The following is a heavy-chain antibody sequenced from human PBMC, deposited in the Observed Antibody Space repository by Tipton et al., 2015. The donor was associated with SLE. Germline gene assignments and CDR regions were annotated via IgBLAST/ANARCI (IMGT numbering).Heavy chain of an antibody. CDR1: LYSIGSGFY. D-gene: IGHD1-1*01. V-gene: IGHV4-38-2*02. Sequence: TLSLTCTVSLYSIGSGFYWDWVRQAPGKGLECVATMHHNGSTYYNPSLRSRIALSMDPSRNQFSLRLKSVTAADTAVYYCAPGHFDFWGQGRLVTVSS. CDR2: MHHNGST. J-gene: IGHJ5*01. CDR3: APGHFDF.